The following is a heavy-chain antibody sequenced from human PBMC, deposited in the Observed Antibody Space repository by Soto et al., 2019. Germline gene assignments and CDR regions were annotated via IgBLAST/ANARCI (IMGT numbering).Heavy chain of an antibody. CDR3: AHTWGLPFDY. V-gene: IGHV2-5*01. J-gene: IGHJ4*02. CDR1: GFSLRTTGVG. D-gene: IGHD3-16*01. Sequence: QITLKESGPTLVEPTQTLTLTCTYSGFSLRTTGVGVGWIRQPPGKALAWLGIIYWNDDKRYSPSLKNRFTLTSDISKSQVVLTMTNMDPVDTATYYCAHTWGLPFDYWGQGTLVIVSS. CDR2: IYWNDDK.